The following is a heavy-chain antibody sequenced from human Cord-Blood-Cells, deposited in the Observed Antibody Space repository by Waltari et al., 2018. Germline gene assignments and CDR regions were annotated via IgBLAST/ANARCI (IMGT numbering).Heavy chain of an antibody. CDR1: GFTFSSSW. CDR3: ARSWGFDY. Sequence: EVQLVESGGGLVQPGGSLRLSCAASGFTFSSSWMSWVRQAQGKGLEWVANIKQDGSEKYYVDSVKGRFTISRDNAKNSLYLQMNSLRAEDTAVYYCARSWGFDYWGQGTLVTVSS. CDR2: IKQDGSEK. V-gene: IGHV3-7*01. J-gene: IGHJ4*02. D-gene: IGHD3-16*01.